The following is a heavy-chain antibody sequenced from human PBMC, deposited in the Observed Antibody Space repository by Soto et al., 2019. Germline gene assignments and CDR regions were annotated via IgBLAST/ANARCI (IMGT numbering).Heavy chain of an antibody. V-gene: IGHV3-23*01. J-gene: IGHJ4*02. CDR1: GFAFSSYS. D-gene: IGHD1-26*01. Sequence: GGSLRLSCAASGFAFSSYSMYWVRQAPGKGLEWVSGISGSGSGTYYADSVKGRFTISRDDSKQTAYLEMKSLRAEGTAVYYCGRDPYSGARYYLDLWGQGTQVTVSS. CDR2: ISGSGSGT. CDR3: GRDPYSGARYYLDL.